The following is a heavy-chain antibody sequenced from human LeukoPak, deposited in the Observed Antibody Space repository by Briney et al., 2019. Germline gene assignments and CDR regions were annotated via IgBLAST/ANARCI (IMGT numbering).Heavy chain of an antibody. Sequence: ASVKVSCKASGYTFTGYYMHWVRQAPGQGLEWMGWINPNNGGTNYAQKFQGRVTMTRDTSISTAYMELSRLRSDDTAVYYCASVQVETYYYYGMDVWGQGTTVTVSS. CDR3: ASVQVETYYYYGMDV. J-gene: IGHJ6*02. CDR1: GYTFTGYY. D-gene: IGHD5-24*01. CDR2: INPNNGGT. V-gene: IGHV1-2*02.